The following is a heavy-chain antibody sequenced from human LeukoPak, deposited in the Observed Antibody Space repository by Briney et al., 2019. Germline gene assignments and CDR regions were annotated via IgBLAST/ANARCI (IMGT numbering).Heavy chain of an antibody. CDR3: ARDRLGDYDSSGYYDN. Sequence: GGSLRLSCAASGFTFGDYYMSWIRQAPGKGLEWVSYISDSGSTIYYADSVKGRFTISRDNAKNSVYLQMNSLRAEDTAVYYCARDRLGDYDSSGYYDNWGQGTRVTVSS. D-gene: IGHD3-22*01. J-gene: IGHJ4*02. CDR2: ISDSGSTI. CDR1: GFTFGDYY. V-gene: IGHV3-11*01.